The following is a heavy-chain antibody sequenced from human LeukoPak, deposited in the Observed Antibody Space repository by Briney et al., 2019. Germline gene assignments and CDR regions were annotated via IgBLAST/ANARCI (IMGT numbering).Heavy chain of an antibody. CDR1: GGSISSSSYY. V-gene: IGHV4-39*01. CDR3: VRYNRDYDFWSGYSDHNWFDP. Sequence: SETLSLTCTVSGGSISSSSYYWGWIRQPPGQGLEWIGSIYYSGSTYYNPSLKSRVTISVDTSKNQFSLKLSSVTAADTAVYYCVRYNRDYDFWSGYSDHNWFDPWGQGTLVTVSS. CDR2: IYYSGST. J-gene: IGHJ5*02. D-gene: IGHD3-3*01.